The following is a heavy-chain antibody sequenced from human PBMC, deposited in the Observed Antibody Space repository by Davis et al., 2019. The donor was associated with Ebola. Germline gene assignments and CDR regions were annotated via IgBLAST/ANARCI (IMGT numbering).Heavy chain of an antibody. CDR1: GFRFDDHW. V-gene: IGHV3-7*03. CDR3: ARDKRSSWYGGMDV. Sequence: PGGSLRLSCVASGFRFDDHWMNWVRQAPGKGLEWVAIIKEDGSEKKYVDSVRGRFTIARDNAKNSLSLQMSSLRAEDTAVYYCARDKRSSWYGGMDVWGQGTTVTVSS. CDR2: IKEDGSEK. D-gene: IGHD6-19*01. J-gene: IGHJ6*02.